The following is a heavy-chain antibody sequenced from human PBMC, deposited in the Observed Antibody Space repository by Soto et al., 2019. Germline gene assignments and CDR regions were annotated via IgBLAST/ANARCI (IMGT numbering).Heavy chain of an antibody. CDR1: GYSLTVQY. V-gene: IGHV1-2*02. CDR2: ICPESGAT. CDR3: GRGRSGQIVVFY. Sequence: SVKGPFKASGYSLTVQYIHWVRHAPEQGPYWMGEICPESGATMYAQKFHGSVTMTRETSITTVYMELNNLSPDETAVYYCGRGRSGQIVVFYWGQGTPVTVSS. D-gene: IGHD1-26*01. J-gene: IGHJ4*02.